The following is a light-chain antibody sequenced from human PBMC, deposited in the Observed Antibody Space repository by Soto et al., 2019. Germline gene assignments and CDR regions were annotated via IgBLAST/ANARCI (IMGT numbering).Light chain of an antibody. CDR1: QTLTTRF. V-gene: IGKV3-20*01. Sequence: EIVLTQSPGTLSLSPGERATLSCMASQTLTTRFLAWYQQKPGQAPRLLIYGASSRATGIPDRFSGSGSGTDYTLTISRLDPQDFAVYSCQQSADLPYTFGQGTTLEIK. CDR3: QQSADLPYT. J-gene: IGKJ2*01. CDR2: GAS.